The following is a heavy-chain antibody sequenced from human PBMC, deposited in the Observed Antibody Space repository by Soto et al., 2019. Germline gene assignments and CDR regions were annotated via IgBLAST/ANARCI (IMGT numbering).Heavy chain of an antibody. CDR3: AGGDTIVRGARNMGWAFDI. V-gene: IGHV1-69*01. CDR2: IIPIFGTA. Sequence: KVSCKASGGTFSSYAISWVRQAPGQGLEWMGGIIPIFGTANYAQKFQGRVTITADESTSTAYMELSSLRSEDTAVYYCAGGDTIVRGARNMGWAFDIWGQGTMVTVS. CDR1: GGTFSSYA. J-gene: IGHJ3*02. D-gene: IGHD3-10*01.